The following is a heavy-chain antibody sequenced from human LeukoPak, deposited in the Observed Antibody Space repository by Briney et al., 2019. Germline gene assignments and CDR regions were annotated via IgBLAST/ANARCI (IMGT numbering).Heavy chain of an antibody. CDR1: GFTFSNYD. D-gene: IGHD2-2*01. V-gene: IGHV3-30*02. Sequence: PGGSLRLSCAASGFTFSNYDMHWVRQAPGKGLEWVAFIRYDGSTKHYADSVQGRFTISRDNSKNTLYLQMNSLRAEDTAVYYCASETPIVVRPAASVFDYWGQGTLVTVSS. CDR3: ASETPIVVRPAASVFDY. J-gene: IGHJ4*02. CDR2: IRYDGSTK.